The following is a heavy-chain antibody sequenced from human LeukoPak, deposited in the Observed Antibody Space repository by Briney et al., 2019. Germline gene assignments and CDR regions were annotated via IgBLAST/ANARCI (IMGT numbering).Heavy chain of an antibody. CDR1: GFAFSTYA. CDR3: AKDRRGGYGGNSDYYYGMDV. V-gene: IGHV3-23*01. J-gene: IGHJ6*02. CDR2: MNGGGDAI. D-gene: IGHD4-23*01. Sequence: PGGSLRLSCATSGFAFSTYAMSWVRQVPGKGLEWVSAMNGGGDAILYTDSVKGRFTISRDNSKNTLYLQMSSLRAEDTVVYYCAKDRRGGYGGNSDYYYGMDVWGQGTTVTVSS.